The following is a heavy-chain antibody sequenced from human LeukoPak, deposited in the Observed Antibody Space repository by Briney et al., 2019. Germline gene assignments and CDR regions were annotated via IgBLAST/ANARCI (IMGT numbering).Heavy chain of an antibody. CDR1: GYTFTSYW. CDR2: IFPGDSDT. D-gene: IGHD1-20*01. V-gene: IGHV5-51*01. CDR3: ARLRDNWEDY. Sequence: GESLKISCKGSGYTFTSYWIVWVRQMPGKGPEWMGIIFPGDSDTNYNPFFEGLITSSANKSITSAYHLWSSLDASAPANYYCARLRDNWEDYWGQGTLVTVSS. J-gene: IGHJ4*02.